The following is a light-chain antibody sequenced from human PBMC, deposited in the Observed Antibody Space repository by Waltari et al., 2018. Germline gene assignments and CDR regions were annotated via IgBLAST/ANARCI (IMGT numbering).Light chain of an antibody. J-gene: IGLJ1*01. V-gene: IGLV1-40*01. Sequence: QSVLTQPPSVSGAPGQRVTIACTGSSSNIEEGYGVQWYQQLPGTAPKLLIYDNTNRPSGVPDRFSGSKSGTSASLAISGLQTEDEGNYYCQSYDSSLRGFFVFGTGTKVTVL. CDR2: DNT. CDR1: SSNIEEGYG. CDR3: QSYDSSLRGFFV.